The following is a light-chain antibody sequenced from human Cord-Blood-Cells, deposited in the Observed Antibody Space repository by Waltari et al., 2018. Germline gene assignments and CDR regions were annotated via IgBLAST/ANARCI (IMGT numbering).Light chain of an antibody. J-gene: IGLJ2*01. V-gene: IGLV2-14*01. CDR3: SSYTSSSTLV. CDR2: DVS. CDR1: SSDVGGCNY. Sequence: QSALTQPASVSGSPGQSITISCTGTSSDVGGCNYVSWYQQHPGKSPKLMLYDVSKRPAGVFKRFSGPQSGNTAALTISGLQAEDEAAYYCSSYTSSSTLVFGGGAKMTVL.